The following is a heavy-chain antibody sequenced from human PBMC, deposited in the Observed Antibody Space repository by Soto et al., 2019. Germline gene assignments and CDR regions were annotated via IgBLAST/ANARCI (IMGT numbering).Heavy chain of an antibody. J-gene: IGHJ4*02. Sequence: GGSLRLSCAASGFRFSSYDMQWVRQAPGKGLEWVAVISFDGSNKYYGDSVKGRFTVSRDNSENTLYLQINSLRAEDTAVYYCAKDRGDGIKGFVDYWGQGTLATVSS. CDR3: AKDRGDGIKGFVDY. D-gene: IGHD3-10*01. V-gene: IGHV3-30*18. CDR1: GFRFSSYD. CDR2: ISFDGSNK.